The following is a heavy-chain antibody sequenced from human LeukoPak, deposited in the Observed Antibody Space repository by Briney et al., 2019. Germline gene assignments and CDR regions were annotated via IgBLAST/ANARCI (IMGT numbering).Heavy chain of an antibody. J-gene: IGHJ4*02. CDR1: GGSISSSSYY. Sequence: PSETLSPTCTVSGGSISSSSYYWGWIRQPPGKGLEWIGSIYYSGSTYYNPSLKSRVTISVDTSKNQFSLKLSSVTAADTAVYYCASSHMATITCFDYWGQGTLVTVSS. V-gene: IGHV4-39*01. CDR2: IYYSGST. CDR3: ASSHMATITCFDY. D-gene: IGHD5-12*01.